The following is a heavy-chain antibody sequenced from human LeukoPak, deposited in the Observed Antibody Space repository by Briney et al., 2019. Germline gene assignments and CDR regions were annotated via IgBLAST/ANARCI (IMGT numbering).Heavy chain of an antibody. CDR1: GGTFSSYA. D-gene: IGHD6-13*01. CDR2: IIPIFGIA. Sequence: SVKVSCKASGGTFSSYAISWVDQPPDQGLKGLERIIPIFGIANYAQKFQGRVTITADKSTSTAYMELSSLRSEDTAVYYCAGPPSPSSLDAFDIWGQGTMVTVSS. V-gene: IGHV1-69*04. CDR3: AGPPSPSSLDAFDI. J-gene: IGHJ3*02.